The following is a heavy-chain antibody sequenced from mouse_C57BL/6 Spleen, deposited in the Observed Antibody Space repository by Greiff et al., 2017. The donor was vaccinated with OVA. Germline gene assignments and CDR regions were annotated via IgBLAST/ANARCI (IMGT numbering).Heavy chain of an antibody. CDR1: GFTFSDYG. V-gene: IGHV5-17*01. CDR3: ARKVYYDYDGYYFDY. J-gene: IGHJ2*01. Sequence: EVKLVESGGGLVKPGGSLKLSCAASGFTFSDYGMHWVRQAPEKGLEWVAYISSGSSTIYYADTVKGRFTISRDNAKNTLFLQMTSLRSEDTAMYYCARKVYYDYDGYYFDYWGQGTTLTVSS. CDR2: ISSGSSTI. D-gene: IGHD2-4*01.